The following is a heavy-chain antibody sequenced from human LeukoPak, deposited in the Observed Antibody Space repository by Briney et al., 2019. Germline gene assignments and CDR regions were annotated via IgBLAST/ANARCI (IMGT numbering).Heavy chain of an antibody. V-gene: IGHV4-34*01. CDR1: GGSFSGYY. CDR3: ARELGDFWSGYHYYYYYMDV. D-gene: IGHD3-3*01. Sequence: PSETLSHTCAVYGGSFSGYYWSWIRQPPGKGLEWIGEINHSGSTNYNPSLKSRVTISVDTSKNQFSLKLSSVTAADTAVYYCARELGDFWSGYHYYYYYMDVWGKGTTVTVSS. J-gene: IGHJ6*03. CDR2: INHSGST.